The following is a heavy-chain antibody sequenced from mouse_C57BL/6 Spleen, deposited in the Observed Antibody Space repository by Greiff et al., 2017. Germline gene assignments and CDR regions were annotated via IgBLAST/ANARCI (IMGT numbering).Heavy chain of an antibody. J-gene: IGHJ3*01. V-gene: IGHV1-15*01. CDR2: IDPETGGT. Sequence: VQLKESGAELVRPGASVTLSCKASGYTFTDYEMHWVKQTPVHGLEWIGAIDPETGGTAYNQKFKGKAILTAEKSSSTAYMELRSLTSEDSAVYYCTRPSFYYYGSPFAYWGQGTLVTVSA. CDR1: GYTFTDYE. D-gene: IGHD1-1*01. CDR3: TRPSFYYYGSPFAY.